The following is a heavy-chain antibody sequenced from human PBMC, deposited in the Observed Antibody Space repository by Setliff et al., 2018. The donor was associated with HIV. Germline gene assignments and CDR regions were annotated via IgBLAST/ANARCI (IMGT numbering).Heavy chain of an antibody. V-gene: IGHV4-34*01. D-gene: IGHD6-19*01. CDR3: ARGVRDNSGWSSYYFDY. J-gene: IGHJ4*02. CDR1: GGSFSGYY. Sequence: SETLSLTCAVYGGSFSGYYWSWIRQPPGQGLEWIGEVTHSGRTNYNPSLESRVTTSVDTSKKQFSLRLTSVTAADTAVYYCARGVRDNSGWSSYYFDYWGQGALVTVSS. CDR2: VTHSGRT.